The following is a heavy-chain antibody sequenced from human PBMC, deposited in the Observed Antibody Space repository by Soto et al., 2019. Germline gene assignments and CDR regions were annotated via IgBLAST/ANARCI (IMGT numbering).Heavy chain of an antibody. J-gene: IGHJ5*02. Sequence: GGSLRLSCAASGFTFSSYGMHWVRQAPGKGLEWVAVISYDGSNKYYAASVKGRFTISRDNSKNTLYLQMNSLRAEDTAVYYCAKEPKAAGLYNWFDPWGQGTLVTV. CDR3: AKEPKAAGLYNWFDP. D-gene: IGHD6-13*01. V-gene: IGHV3-30*18. CDR2: ISYDGSNK. CDR1: GFTFSSYG.